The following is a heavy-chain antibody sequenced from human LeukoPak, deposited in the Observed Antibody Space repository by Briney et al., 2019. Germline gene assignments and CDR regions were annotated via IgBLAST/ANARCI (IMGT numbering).Heavy chain of an antibody. CDR3: ARAVGPFDY. D-gene: IGHD3-16*01. CDR1: GFTFSTYG. J-gene: IGHJ4*02. Sequence: PGGSLRLSCATSGFTFSTYGIHWVRQAPGKGLEGVAAIWPDGSYKYYADSVKGRFTISRDNSKNTVYLQMNTLRDEDTAVYYCARAVGPFDYWGQGTLVTVSS. CDR2: IWPDGSYK. V-gene: IGHV3-33*01.